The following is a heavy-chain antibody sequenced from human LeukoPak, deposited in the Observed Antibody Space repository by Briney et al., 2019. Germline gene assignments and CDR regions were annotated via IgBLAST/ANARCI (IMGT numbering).Heavy chain of an antibody. CDR2: TYYRSKWSF. CDR1: GDSIFTNNVA. J-gene: IGHJ4*02. Sequence: SQTLSLTRAISGDSIFTNNVAWNWIRQSPSRGLEWLGRTYYRSKWSFDYAVSVKSRITINADTSKNQSSLQLSSVTPEDTAVYYCARGKYTSFDNWGQGTLVTVSS. CDR3: ARGKYTSFDN. D-gene: IGHD6-6*01. V-gene: IGHV6-1*01.